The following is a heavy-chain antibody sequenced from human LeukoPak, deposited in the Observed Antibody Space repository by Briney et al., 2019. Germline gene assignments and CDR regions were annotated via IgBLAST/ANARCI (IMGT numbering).Heavy chain of an antibody. CDR1: GFTFSSSA. D-gene: IGHD6-13*01. J-gene: IGHJ4*02. CDR3: ANIAAAGSFDY. Sequence: GGSLRLSCAASGFTFSSSAMSWVRQAPGKGLEWVSAISNNGGYTYYADSVKGRFTISRDNSKNTLYLQMNSLRAEDTAVYYCANIAAAGSFDYWGQGTLVTVSS. V-gene: IGHV3-23*01. CDR2: ISNNGGYT.